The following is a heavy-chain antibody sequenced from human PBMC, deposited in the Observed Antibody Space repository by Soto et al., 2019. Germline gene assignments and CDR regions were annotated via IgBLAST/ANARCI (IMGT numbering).Heavy chain of an antibody. V-gene: IGHV4-34*01. D-gene: IGHD5-12*01. Sequence: SETLSLTCAVYGGSFSGYYWSWIRQPPWKGLEWIGEINHSGSTNYNPSLKSRVTISVDTSKNQFSLKLSSVTAADTAVYYCARERSGYDNRYYYMDVWGKGTTVTVS. J-gene: IGHJ6*03. CDR2: INHSGST. CDR3: ARERSGYDNRYYYMDV. CDR1: GGSFSGYY.